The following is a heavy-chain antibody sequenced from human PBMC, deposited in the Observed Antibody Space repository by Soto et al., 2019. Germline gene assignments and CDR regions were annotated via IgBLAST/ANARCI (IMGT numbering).Heavy chain of an antibody. CDR3: ATKTGGYSYGLYYYYMDV. D-gene: IGHD5-18*01. V-gene: IGHV1-8*01. Sequence: GASVKVSCKASGYTFTSYDINWVRQATGQGLEWMGWMNPNSGNTGYAQKFQGRVTMTRNTSISTAYMELSSLRSEDTAVYYCATKTGGYSYGLYYYYMDVWGKGTTVTVSS. CDR1: GYTFTSYD. J-gene: IGHJ6*03. CDR2: MNPNSGNT.